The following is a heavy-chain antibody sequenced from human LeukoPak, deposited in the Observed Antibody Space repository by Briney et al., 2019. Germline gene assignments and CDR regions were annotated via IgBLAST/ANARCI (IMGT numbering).Heavy chain of an antibody. CDR2: ISSDGSIT. V-gene: IGHV3-74*01. J-gene: IGHJ4*02. D-gene: IGHD6-19*01. CDR1: GFSFSSYW. CDR3: ARPAVAGLRAGGYDY. Sequence: GGSLRLSCAASGFSFSSYWMHWVRKAPGKGLVWVSRISSDGSITNYADSVKGRFTISRDNAKNTLYLQMNSLRVEDTAVYYCARPAVAGLRAGGYDYWGQGTLVTVSS.